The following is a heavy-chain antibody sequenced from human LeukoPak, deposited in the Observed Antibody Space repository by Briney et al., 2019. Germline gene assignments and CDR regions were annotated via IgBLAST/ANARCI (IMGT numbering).Heavy chain of an antibody. CDR1: GYTFTGYY. CDR2: VNPNNGGT. J-gene: IGHJ4*02. V-gene: IGHV1-2*06. D-gene: IGHD4-23*01. Sequence: ASVKVSCKASGYTFTGYYIHWVRQAPGQGLEWMGRVNPNNGGTNYAQMFQGRVTMTRDTSISTAYMELSRLTSDDTAVYYCARDSYGGNWSLGYWGQGTLVTVSS. CDR3: ARDSYGGNWSLGY.